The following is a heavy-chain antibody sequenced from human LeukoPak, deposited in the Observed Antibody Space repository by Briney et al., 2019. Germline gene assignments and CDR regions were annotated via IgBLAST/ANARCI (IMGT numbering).Heavy chain of an antibody. CDR3: ARSLGPW. V-gene: IGHV4-34*01. J-gene: IGHJ4*02. CDR2: INHSGST. D-gene: IGHD5/OR15-5a*01. Sequence: GSLRLSCAASGFTFSSYAMSWIRQPPGKGLEWIGEINHSGSTNYNSSLKSRVTISVDTSKNQFSLKLSSVTAADTAVYYCARSLGPWWGQGTLVTVSS. CDR1: GFTFSSYA.